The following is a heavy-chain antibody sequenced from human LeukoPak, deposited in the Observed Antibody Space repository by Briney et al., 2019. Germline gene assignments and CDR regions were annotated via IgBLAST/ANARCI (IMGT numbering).Heavy chain of an antibody. V-gene: IGHV1-69*13. J-gene: IGHJ6*02. D-gene: IGHD3-3*01. CDR2: IIPIFGTA. CDR3: AGRLRFLEDGMGV. Sequence: ASVKVSCKASGGTFSSYAISWVRQAPGQGLEWMGGIIPIFGTANYAQKFQGRVTITADESTSTAYMELSSPRSEDTAVYYCAGRLRFLEDGMGVWGQGTTVTVSS. CDR1: GGTFSSYA.